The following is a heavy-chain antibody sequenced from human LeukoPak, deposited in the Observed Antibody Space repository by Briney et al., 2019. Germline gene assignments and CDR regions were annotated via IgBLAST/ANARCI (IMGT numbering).Heavy chain of an antibody. CDR1: GFTFGDYY. CDR3: ARDQGESSGLYYFDY. J-gene: IGHJ4*02. CDR2: ISSGGSAI. D-gene: IGHD6-19*01. V-gene: IGHV3-11*04. Sequence: GGSLRLSCAASGFTFGDYYMSWIRQAPRKGLEWVSYISSGGSAIYYADSVKGRFTISRDNAKNSLYLQMNSLRAEDTAVYYCARDQGESSGLYYFDYWGQGTLVTVSS.